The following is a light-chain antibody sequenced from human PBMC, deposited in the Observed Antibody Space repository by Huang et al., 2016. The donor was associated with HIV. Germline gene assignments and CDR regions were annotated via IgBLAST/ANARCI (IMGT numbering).Light chain of an antibody. Sequence: EIVMTQSPATLSVSPGERATLSCRASQSISSNLAWYQQSPAQAPRRLSYGASTRATGIPARFTGSGSGTEFTLTISSLQSEDFAVYYCQQYNDWPPLLTFGPGTKVDFK. CDR3: QQYNDWPPLLT. J-gene: IGKJ3*01. CDR2: GAS. CDR1: QSISSN. V-gene: IGKV3-15*01.